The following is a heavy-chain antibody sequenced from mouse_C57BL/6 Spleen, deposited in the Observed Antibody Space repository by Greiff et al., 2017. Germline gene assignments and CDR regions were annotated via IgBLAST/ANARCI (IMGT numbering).Heavy chain of an antibody. D-gene: IGHD1-1*01. Sequence: QVQLQQPGAELVKPGASVKLSCKASGYTFTSYWMHWVKQRPGQGLEWIGMIHPNSGSTNYNEKFKSKATLTVDKSSSTAYMQLSSLTSEDSAVYYCARQDGTTVVARYFDVWGTGTTVTVSS. CDR3: ARQDGTTVVARYFDV. J-gene: IGHJ1*03. V-gene: IGHV1-64*01. CDR2: IHPNSGST. CDR1: GYTFTSYW.